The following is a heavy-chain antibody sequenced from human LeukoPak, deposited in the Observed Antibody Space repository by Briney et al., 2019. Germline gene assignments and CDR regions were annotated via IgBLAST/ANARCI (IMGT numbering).Heavy chain of an antibody. J-gene: IGHJ2*01. CDR1: GYTFTSYY. CDR2: INPSGGST. D-gene: IGHD2-2*01. CDR3: ASRRAIVVVPPAAREDDYWYFDL. Sequence: ASVKVSCKASGYTFTSYYMHWVRQAPGQGLEWMGIINPSGGSTSYAQKFQGRVTMTRDTSTSTVYMELSSLRSEDTAVYYCASRRAIVVVPPAAREDDYWYFDLWGRGTLVTVSS. V-gene: IGHV1-46*01.